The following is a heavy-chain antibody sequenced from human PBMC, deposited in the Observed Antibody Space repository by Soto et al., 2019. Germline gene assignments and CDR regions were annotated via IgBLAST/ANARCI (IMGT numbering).Heavy chain of an antibody. D-gene: IGHD3-10*01. Sequence: SETLSLTCAVSGDSISSYYWSWIRQSPGKGLEWIGYISYSGSTNYNPSLKGRVTISGDTSKNHFSLKLRSVTAADTAVYYCARERPNYYGSTYYFDYWGQGTLVTVSS. V-gene: IGHV4-59*01. CDR2: ISYSGST. J-gene: IGHJ4*02. CDR1: GDSISSYY. CDR3: ARERPNYYGSTYYFDY.